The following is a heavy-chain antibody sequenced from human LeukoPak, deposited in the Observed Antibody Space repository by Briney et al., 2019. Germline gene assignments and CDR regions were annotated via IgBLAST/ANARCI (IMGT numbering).Heavy chain of an antibody. Sequence: GGSLRLSCAASGFTFSSYAMHWVRQAPGKGLEYVSAISSNGGSTYYANSVKGRFTISRDNSKNTLYLQMGSLRAEDMAVYYCARTLRYDILMAYGMDVWGQGTTVTVFS. J-gene: IGHJ6*02. CDR3: ARTLRYDILMAYGMDV. CDR2: ISSNGGST. CDR1: GFTFSSYA. V-gene: IGHV3-64*01. D-gene: IGHD3-9*01.